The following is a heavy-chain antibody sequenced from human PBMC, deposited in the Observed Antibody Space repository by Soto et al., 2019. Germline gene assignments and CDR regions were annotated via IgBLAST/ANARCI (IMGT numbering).Heavy chain of an antibody. CDR2: VFHSGTT. J-gene: IGHJ4*02. V-gene: IGHV4-4*02. CDR3: TRMTTERYCEN. CDR1: SGSVTSSNW. D-gene: IGHD4-17*01. Sequence: SETLSLTCAVSSGSVTSSNWWSWVRQPPGKGLEWIGEVFHSGTTYYNPSLKSRATISVNTSKNQFSLQLTSVTAAVPAVDYCTRMTTERYCENWCQGTLVTVGS.